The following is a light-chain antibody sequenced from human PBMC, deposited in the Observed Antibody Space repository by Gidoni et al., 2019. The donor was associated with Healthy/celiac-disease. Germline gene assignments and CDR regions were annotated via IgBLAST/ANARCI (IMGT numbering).Light chain of an antibody. CDR2: DAS. V-gene: IGKV3-11*01. CDR1: QSVSSY. J-gene: IGKJ1*01. CDR3: QQRSNGPPFT. Sequence: EIVLTQSPATLSLSPGERATLSCRASQSVSSYLAWYQQKPGQAPRLLIYDASNRATGIPARFSGSGSGTDFTLTISSLEPEDFAVYYCQQRSNGPPFTCXQXTKVEIK.